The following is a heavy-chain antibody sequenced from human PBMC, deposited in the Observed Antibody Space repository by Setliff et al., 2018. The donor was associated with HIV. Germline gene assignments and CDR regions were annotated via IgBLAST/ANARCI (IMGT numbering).Heavy chain of an antibody. CDR2: IIPIFGIT. V-gene: IGHV1-69*13. CDR1: GGTFSSYA. CDR3: ARVGVAAAGTAEYFQH. Sequence: GASVKVSCKASGGTFSSYAISWVRQAPGQGLEWMGGIIPIFGITNYAQKFQGRVTITADESTSTAYMELSSLRSEDTAVYYCARVGVAAAGTAEYFQHWGQGTLVTVSS. J-gene: IGHJ1*01. D-gene: IGHD6-13*01.